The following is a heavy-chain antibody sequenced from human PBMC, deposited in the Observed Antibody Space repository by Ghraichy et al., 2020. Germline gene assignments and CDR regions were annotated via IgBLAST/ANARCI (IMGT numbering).Heavy chain of an antibody. D-gene: IGHD5-18*01. V-gene: IGHV1-24*01. CDR2: FDPEDGET. Sequence: ASVKVSCKVSGYTLTELSMHWVRQAPGKGLEWMGGFDPEDGETIYAQKFQGRVTMTEDTSTDTAYMELSSLRSEDTAVYYCATTTLNTAMVREGAFDIWGQGTMVTVSS. CDR3: ATTTLNTAMVREGAFDI. CDR1: GYTLTELS. J-gene: IGHJ3*02.